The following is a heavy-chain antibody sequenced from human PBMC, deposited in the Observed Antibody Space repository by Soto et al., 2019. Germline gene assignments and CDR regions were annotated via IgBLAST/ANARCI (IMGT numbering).Heavy chain of an antibody. CDR3: ARDLKQLVGGSCYCFDY. V-gene: IGHV3-23*01. J-gene: IGHJ4*02. CDR1: GFTFSSYA. CDR2: ISGSGGST. D-gene: IGHD2-15*01. Sequence: HPGGSLRLSCAASGFTFSSYAMSWVRQAPGKGLEWVSAISGSGGSTYYADSVKGRFTISRDNSKNSLYLQMNSLRAEDTAVYYCARDLKQLVGGSCYCFDYWGQGTLVTVSS.